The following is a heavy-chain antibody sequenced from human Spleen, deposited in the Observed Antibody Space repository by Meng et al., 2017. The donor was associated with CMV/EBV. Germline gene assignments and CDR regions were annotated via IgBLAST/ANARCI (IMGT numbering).Heavy chain of an antibody. Sequence: ASGFTFRTAWMSWIRQAPGKGLEWVSSISSSSSYIYYADSVKGRFTISRDNAKNSLYLQMNSLRAEDTAVYYCARDLLGFGEGYFDYWGQGTLVTVSS. CDR2: ISSSSSYI. CDR3: ARDLLGFGEGYFDY. J-gene: IGHJ4*02. CDR1: GFTFRTAW. V-gene: IGHV3-21*01. D-gene: IGHD3-10*01.